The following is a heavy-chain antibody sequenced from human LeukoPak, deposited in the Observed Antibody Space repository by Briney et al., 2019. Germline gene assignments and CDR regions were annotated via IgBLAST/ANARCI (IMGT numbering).Heavy chain of an antibody. V-gene: IGHV1-2*02. Sequence: ASVKVSCKASGYTFTDYYMHWVRQAPGQGLEWLGWINPNSGGTNYGQKFQGRVTMTRDTSISTAYMELSSLRSEDTAVYYCARDEGWLQHRPVYYFDYWGQGTLVTVSS. CDR2: INPNSGGT. CDR1: GYTFTDYY. CDR3: ARDEGWLQHRPVYYFDY. J-gene: IGHJ4*02. D-gene: IGHD5-24*01.